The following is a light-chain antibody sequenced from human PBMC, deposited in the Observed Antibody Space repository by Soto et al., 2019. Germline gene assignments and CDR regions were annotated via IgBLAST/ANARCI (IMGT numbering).Light chain of an antibody. Sequence: DIQMTQSPSTLPASVGDRVTITCRDSQNINNWLAWYQQKPGKGPSLLIYKASNLESGVSSRFSGSGSGTEFTLTISSLQPDDIGTYYCQQNNRYPWTFGQGTKVDIK. J-gene: IGKJ1*01. CDR2: KAS. CDR3: QQNNRYPWT. CDR1: QNINNW. V-gene: IGKV1-5*03.